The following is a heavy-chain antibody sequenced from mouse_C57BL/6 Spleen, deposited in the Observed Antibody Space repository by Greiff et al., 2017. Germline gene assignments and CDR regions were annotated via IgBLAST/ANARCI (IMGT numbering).Heavy chain of an antibody. CDR1: GYAFTNYL. CDR3: ARNYYYAMGC. V-gene: IGHV1-54*01. CDR2: INPGSGGT. Sequence: VQRVESGAELVRPGTSVKVSCKASGYAFTNYLIEWVKQRPGQGLEWIGVINPGSGGTKYNEKFKGKATLTADKSSSTAYMQLSSLTSEDSAVYYCARNYYYAMGCCGQGTSVTVSS. J-gene: IGHJ4*01.